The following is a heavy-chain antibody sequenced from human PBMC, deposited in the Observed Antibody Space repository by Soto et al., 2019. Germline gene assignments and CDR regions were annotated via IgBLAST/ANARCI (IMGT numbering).Heavy chain of an antibody. CDR3: ARDPRYGGA. CDR1: AYTFTNYV. D-gene: IGHD3-16*01. Sequence: GASVKVSCKASAYTFTNYVIIWVRQAPGQGLEWVGRSNTYNHNTNYAQRFQGRVTMTTDTSTTTAYMELRSLRSDDTAVYYCARDPRYGGAWGQGTLVTVSS. V-gene: IGHV1-18*01. J-gene: IGHJ5*02. CDR2: SNTYNHNT.